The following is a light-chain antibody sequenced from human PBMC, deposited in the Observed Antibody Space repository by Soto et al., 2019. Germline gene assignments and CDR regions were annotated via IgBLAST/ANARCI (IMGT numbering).Light chain of an antibody. CDR1: QGISSY. Sequence: AIRMTQSPSSFSASTGDRVTITCRASQGISSYLAWYQQKPGKAPKLLIYAASTLQSGVPSRFSGSGSGTDFTLTISCLHSEDFATYYCQQYYSYPRTVGQGTKVDSK. CDR3: QQYYSYPRT. J-gene: IGKJ1*01. V-gene: IGKV1-8*01. CDR2: AAS.